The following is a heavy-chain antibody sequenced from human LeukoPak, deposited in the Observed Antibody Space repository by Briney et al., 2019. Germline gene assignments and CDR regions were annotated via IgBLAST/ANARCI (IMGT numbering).Heavy chain of an antibody. J-gene: IGHJ6*03. Sequence: SETLSLTCTVSGGPISSYYWSWIRQPPGKGLEWIGYIYYSGSTNYNPSLKSRVTISVDTSKNQFSLKLSSVTAADTAVYYCARLGGGGSYPTIYYYYYMDVWGKGTTVTVSS. D-gene: IGHD1-26*01. V-gene: IGHV4-59*08. CDR2: IYYSGST. CDR1: GGPISSYY. CDR3: ARLGGGGSYPTIYYYYYMDV.